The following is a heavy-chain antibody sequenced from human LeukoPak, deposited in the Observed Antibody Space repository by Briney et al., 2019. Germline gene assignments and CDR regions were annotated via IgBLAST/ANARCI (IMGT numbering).Heavy chain of an antibody. CDR1: GFTFSSYG. Sequence: GGSLRLSCAASGFTFSSYGMHWVRQAPGKGLEWVAIIRYDGSNKYYADSVKGRFTISRDNSKNTLYLQMNSLRAEDTAVYYCARGGHYDSVWGRYRQKDGFDYWGQGTLVIVSS. CDR3: ARGGHYDSVWGRYRQKDGFDY. CDR2: IRYDGSNK. J-gene: IGHJ4*02. D-gene: IGHD3-16*02. V-gene: IGHV3-30*02.